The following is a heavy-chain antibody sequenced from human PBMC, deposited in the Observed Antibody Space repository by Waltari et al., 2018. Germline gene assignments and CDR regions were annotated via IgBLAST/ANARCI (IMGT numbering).Heavy chain of an antibody. Sequence: EVQLVETGGGLIQPGGSLSLSCAASGVTVSSTNMSWVRQAPGKGKEWISLISGDSNTCYADSVKGRFTVSRDNSKNTLYLQMNVLRGDDTAMYYCARGRAPDYWGQGTRVTVSS. V-gene: IGHV3-53*02. CDR2: ISGDSNT. CDR3: ARGRAPDY. CDR1: GVTVSSTN. J-gene: IGHJ4*02.